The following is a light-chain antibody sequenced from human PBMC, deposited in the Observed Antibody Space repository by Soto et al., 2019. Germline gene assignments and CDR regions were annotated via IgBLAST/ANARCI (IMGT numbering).Light chain of an antibody. CDR1: QSLRSS. CDR2: GAS. Sequence: EIVLTHSPSTLSLSPGERSTLACRASQSLRSSLAWYQQKTGQAPRLIIYGASTRATGIPARFSGSGYGTEFNLTISSLQSEDFAVYFCQQYNIWPQTFGQGTKVDI. CDR3: QQYNIWPQT. V-gene: IGKV3-15*01. J-gene: IGKJ1*01.